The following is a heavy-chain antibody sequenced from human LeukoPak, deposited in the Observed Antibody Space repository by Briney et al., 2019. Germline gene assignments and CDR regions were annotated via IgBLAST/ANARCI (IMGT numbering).Heavy chain of an antibody. CDR2: IWHDGRNK. D-gene: IGHD3-3*01. Sequence: GGSLRLSCAASGFTFSNYVMNWVRQAPGKGLEWVAVIWHDGRNKYYVDSVKGRFTISRDNSKNTLYLRMNSLRAEDTAVYYCARIMNDFWSGYYPLALNYWGQGTPVTVSS. J-gene: IGHJ4*02. CDR3: ARIMNDFWSGYYPLALNY. V-gene: IGHV3-33*08. CDR1: GFTFSNYV.